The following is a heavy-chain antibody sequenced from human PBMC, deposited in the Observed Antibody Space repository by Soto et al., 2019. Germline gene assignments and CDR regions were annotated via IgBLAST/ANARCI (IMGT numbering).Heavy chain of an antibody. CDR3: AGERSALPGARDAMDV. CDR2: ISASGAYK. Sequence: GGSLRLSCAASGFNFNTYSMNWVRQAPGKGLQWVSFISASGAYKYYADSVRGRFTISRDNAKKSVFLEMNSLTADDTAIYYCAGERSALPGARDAMDVWGQGTTVTVSS. V-gene: IGHV3-21*01. D-gene: IGHD1-26*01. CDR1: GFNFNTYS. J-gene: IGHJ6*02.